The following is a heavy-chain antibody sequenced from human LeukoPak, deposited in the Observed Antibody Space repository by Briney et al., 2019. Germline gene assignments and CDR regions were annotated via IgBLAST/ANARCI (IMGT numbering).Heavy chain of an antibody. J-gene: IGHJ4*02. D-gene: IGHD3-22*01. CDR3: ARVVVGYDSSGYYYRYYFDY. CDR1: GYTFTSYG. Sequence: ASVKVSCKAPGYTFTSYGISWVRQAPGQGLEWMGWISAYNGNTNYAQKLQGRVTMTTDTSTSTAYMELRSLRSDDTAVYYCARVVVGYDSSGYYYRYYFDYWGQGTLVTVSS. CDR2: ISAYNGNT. V-gene: IGHV1-18*01.